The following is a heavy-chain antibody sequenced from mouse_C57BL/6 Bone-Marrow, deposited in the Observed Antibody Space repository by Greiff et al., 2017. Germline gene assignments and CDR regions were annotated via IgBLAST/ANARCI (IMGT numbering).Heavy chain of an antibody. V-gene: IGHV1-69*01. Sequence: QVQLQQPGAELVKPGASVKMSCKASGYTFTSYWMHWVKQRPGQGLEWIGEIDPSDSYTNYNQKFKGKSTLTVDKSSSTAYMQLSSLTSEDSAVYYCARDYPYAMDYWGQGTSVTVSS. CDR1: GYTFTSYW. D-gene: IGHD2-4*01. CDR3: ARDYPYAMDY. J-gene: IGHJ4*01. CDR2: IDPSDSYT.